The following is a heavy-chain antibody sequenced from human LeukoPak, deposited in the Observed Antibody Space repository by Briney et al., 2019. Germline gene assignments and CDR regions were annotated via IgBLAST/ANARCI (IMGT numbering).Heavy chain of an antibody. Sequence: GASVKVSCKASGYTFTSYGISWVRQAPGQGLEWMGWISAYNGNTNYAQKLQGGVTMTTDTSTSTAYMELRSLRSDDTAVYYCARVVGSYGSYNWFDPWGQGTLVTVSS. CDR1: GYTFTSYG. CDR2: ISAYNGNT. J-gene: IGHJ5*02. D-gene: IGHD5-18*01. CDR3: ARVVGSYGSYNWFDP. V-gene: IGHV1-18*01.